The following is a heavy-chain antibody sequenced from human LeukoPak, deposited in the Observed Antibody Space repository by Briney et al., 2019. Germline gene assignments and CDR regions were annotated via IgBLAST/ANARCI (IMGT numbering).Heavy chain of an antibody. Sequence: SETLSLTCTVPGGSISSHYWSWIRQPAGQGLEWIGRIYSSGSTNYNPSFESRVTMSVDTSKNQFSLRLSSVTAADTAVYYCARSPVVIYNYFDYWGQGTLVTVSS. CDR2: IYSSGST. V-gene: IGHV4-4*07. D-gene: IGHD2/OR15-2a*01. J-gene: IGHJ4*02. CDR1: GGSISSHY. CDR3: ARSPVVIYNYFDY.